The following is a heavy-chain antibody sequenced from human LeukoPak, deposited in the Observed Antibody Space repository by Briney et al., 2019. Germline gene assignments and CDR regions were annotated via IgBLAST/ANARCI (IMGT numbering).Heavy chain of an antibody. V-gene: IGHV3-21*01. D-gene: IGHD3-10*01. CDR2: ISSSSSYI. CDR3: ARFAYGSGSYGVHFDY. Sequence: PGGSLRLSCAASGFTFSSYSMNWVRQAPGKGLEWVSSISSSSSYIYYADSVKGRFTISRDNAKNSLYLQMNSLRAEDTAVYYCARFAYGSGSYGVHFDYWGRGTLVTVSS. J-gene: IGHJ4*02. CDR1: GFTFSSYS.